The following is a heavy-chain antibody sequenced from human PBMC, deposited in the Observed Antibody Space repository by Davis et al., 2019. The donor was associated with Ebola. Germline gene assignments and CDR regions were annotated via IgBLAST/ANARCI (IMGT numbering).Heavy chain of an antibody. J-gene: IGHJ6*02. CDR2: ISGSGGSI. CDR1: VITFSSYA. V-gene: IGHV3-23*01. CDR3: ARDRRYSYGPGPYYYGMDV. Sequence: GESLKISCADSVITFSSYAMTWVRQAPGKGLEWVSAISGSGGSIYYADSVKGRFTISRDNAKNSLYLQMNSLRDEDTAVYYCARDRRYSYGPGPYYYGMDVWGQGTTVTVSS. D-gene: IGHD5-18*01.